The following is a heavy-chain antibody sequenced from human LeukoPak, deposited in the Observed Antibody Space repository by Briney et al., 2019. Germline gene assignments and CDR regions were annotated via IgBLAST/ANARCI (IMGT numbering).Heavy chain of an antibody. V-gene: IGHV4-34*01. Sequence: SETLSLTCAVYGGSFSGYYWSWIRRPPGKGLEWIGEINHSGSTNYNPSLKSRVTISVDTSKNQFSLKLSSVTAADTAVYYCARLPNNYYDSSGFPRYYYMDVWGKGTTVTVSS. CDR3: ARLPNNYYDSSGFPRYYYMDV. CDR1: GGSFSGYY. CDR2: INHSGST. D-gene: IGHD3-22*01. J-gene: IGHJ6*03.